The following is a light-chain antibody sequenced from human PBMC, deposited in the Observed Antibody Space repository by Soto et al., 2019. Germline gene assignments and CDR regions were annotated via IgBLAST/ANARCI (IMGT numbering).Light chain of an antibody. CDR2: WAS. J-gene: IGKJ2*01. V-gene: IGKV4-1*01. CDR3: HQYHNIPYT. Sequence: IVMTQSPDSLAVPLGERATINCKSSQNVLYSSNNKNYLAWYQQKPGQPPKLLIYWASTRESGVPDRFSGSGSGTDFTLTISSLQAEDVAVYYCHQYHNIPYTFGQGTKLEIK. CDR1: QNVLYSSNNKNY.